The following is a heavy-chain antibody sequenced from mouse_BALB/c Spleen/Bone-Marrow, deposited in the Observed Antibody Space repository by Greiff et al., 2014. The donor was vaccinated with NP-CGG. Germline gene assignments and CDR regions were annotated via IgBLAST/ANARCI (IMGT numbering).Heavy chain of an antibody. CDR1: GFSLTSYG. J-gene: IGHJ4*01. V-gene: IGHV2-9*02. D-gene: IGHD1-1*01. Sequence: VQLQESGPGLVAPSQSLSITRTVSGFSLTSYGVHWVRQPPGKVLEWLGVIWAGGSTNYNSALMSRLSISKDNSKSQVLLKMNSLQTDDTAMYYCARGSYYEGAMDYWGQGTSVTVSS. CDR3: ARGSYYEGAMDY. CDR2: IWAGGST.